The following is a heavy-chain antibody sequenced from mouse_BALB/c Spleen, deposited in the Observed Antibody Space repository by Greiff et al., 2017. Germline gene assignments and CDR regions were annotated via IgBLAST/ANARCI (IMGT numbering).Heavy chain of an antibody. Sequence: QVQLKESGAELVKPGASVKLSCKASGYTFTSYWMHWVKQRPGQGLEWIGEIDPSDSYTNYNQKFKGKATLTVDKSSSTAYMQLSSLTSEDSAVYYCARRCYGYDGTVDYWGQGTTLTVSS. V-gene: IGHV1-69*02. CDR3: ARRCYGYDGTVDY. D-gene: IGHD2-2*01. J-gene: IGHJ2*01. CDR2: IDPSDSYT. CDR1: GYTFTSYW.